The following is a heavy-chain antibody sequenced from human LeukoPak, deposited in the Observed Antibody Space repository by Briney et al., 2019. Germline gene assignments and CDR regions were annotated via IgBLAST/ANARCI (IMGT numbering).Heavy chain of an antibody. J-gene: IGHJ6*02. V-gene: IGHV4-59*01. Sequence: SETLSLTCTVSGVSISPYYWSWIRQPPGKGPEWIGYIYYSGSTNYNPSLKSRVTISVDTSKNQFSLKLSSVTAADTAVYYCARGRTVPHYYYYGMDVWGQGTTVTVSS. CDR1: GVSISPYY. D-gene: IGHD4-11*01. CDR3: ARGRTVPHYYYYGMDV. CDR2: IYYSGST.